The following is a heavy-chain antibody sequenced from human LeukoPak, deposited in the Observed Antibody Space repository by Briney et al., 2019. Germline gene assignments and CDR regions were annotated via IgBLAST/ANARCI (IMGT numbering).Heavy chain of an antibody. V-gene: IGHV3-7*01. J-gene: IGHJ5*02. Sequence: PGGSLRLSCAASGFTFSSYWMSWVRQAPGKGLEWVANIKQDGSEKYYVDSVKGRFTISRDNAKNSLYLQMNSLRAEDTAVYYCARVSGRITIFGVIQGPFDPWGQGTLVTVSS. D-gene: IGHD3-3*01. CDR2: IKQDGSEK. CDR1: GFTFSSYW. CDR3: ARVSGRITIFGVIQGPFDP.